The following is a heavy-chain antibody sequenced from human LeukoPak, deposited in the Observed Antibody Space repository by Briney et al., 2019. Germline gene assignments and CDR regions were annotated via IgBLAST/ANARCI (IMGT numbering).Heavy chain of an antibody. CDR2: VSGSGGNI. CDR1: GFTFSSYT. J-gene: IGHJ4*02. V-gene: IGHV3-23*01. CDR3: AGGNYYFDY. D-gene: IGHD1-26*01. Sequence: GGSLRLSCAASGFTFSSYTMSWVRQAPGKGLEWVSGVSGSGGNIHYADSVKGRFTISRDNSKNTLYLQMNSLRAEDTAVYYCAGGNYYFDYWGRGTLVTVSS.